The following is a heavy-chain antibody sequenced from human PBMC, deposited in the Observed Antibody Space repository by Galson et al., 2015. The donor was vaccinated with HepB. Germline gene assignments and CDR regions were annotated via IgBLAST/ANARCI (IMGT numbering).Heavy chain of an antibody. Sequence: QSGAEVKKPGESLKISCKGSGYSFTSYWIAWVRQMPGKGLEWMAIIYPGNSGTRYSPSVEDQVTISVDKSITTVYLQWSSLKASDTAMYYCARATYCSSTNCYFEYWGQGTLVTVSS. J-gene: IGHJ4*02. V-gene: IGHV5-51*01. CDR1: GYSFTSYW. CDR3: ARATYCSSTNCYFEY. D-gene: IGHD2-2*01. CDR2: IYPGNSGT.